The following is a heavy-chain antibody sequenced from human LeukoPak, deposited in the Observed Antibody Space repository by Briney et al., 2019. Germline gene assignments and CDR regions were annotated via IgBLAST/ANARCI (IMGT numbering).Heavy chain of an antibody. CDR2: ISYDGSNK. V-gene: IGHV3-30*18. J-gene: IGHJ4*02. CDR3: AKAMIVVAAGFDY. D-gene: IGHD3-22*01. Sequence: GGSLRLSCAASGFTFSSYGMRWVRQAPGKGLEWVAVISYDGSNKYYADSVKGRFTISRDNSKNTLYLQMNSLRAEDTAVYYCAKAMIVVAAGFDYWGQGTLVTVSS. CDR1: GFTFSSYG.